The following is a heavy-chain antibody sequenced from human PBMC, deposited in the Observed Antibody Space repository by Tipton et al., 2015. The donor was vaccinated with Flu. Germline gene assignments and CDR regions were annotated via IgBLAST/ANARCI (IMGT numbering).Heavy chain of an antibody. Sequence: VQLVQSGAEVKKPGESLKISCAASGFTFSSYWMHWVRQVPGEGLVWVSRISSLGGDITYADSVKGRFTISRDNAKNTLYLQMNSLRAEDTAVYHCARATTQDTALVPFDYWGQGTLVTVSS. V-gene: IGHV3-74*03. J-gene: IGHJ4*02. CDR3: ARATTQDTALVPFDY. D-gene: IGHD5-18*01. CDR1: GFTFSSYW. CDR2: ISSLGGDI.